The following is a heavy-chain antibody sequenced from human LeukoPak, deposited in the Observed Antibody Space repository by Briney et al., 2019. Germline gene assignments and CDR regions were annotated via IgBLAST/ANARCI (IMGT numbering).Heavy chain of an antibody. D-gene: IGHD3-10*01. J-gene: IGHJ4*02. CDR2: IQYDGSSK. Sequence: SGGSLRLSCAASGFSFSSYGMHWVRRAPGKGPEWVAFIQYDGSSKYYVDSVKGRFTISRDKSKNTLYLQMNSLRAEDTAVYYCARDGDYGSGSYGYWGQGTLVTVSS. CDR1: GFSFSSYG. CDR3: ARDGDYGSGSYGY. V-gene: IGHV3-30*02.